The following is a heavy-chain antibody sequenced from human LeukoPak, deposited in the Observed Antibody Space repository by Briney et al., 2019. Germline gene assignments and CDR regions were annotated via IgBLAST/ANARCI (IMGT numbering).Heavy chain of an antibody. J-gene: IGHJ3*02. CDR1: GFNFSSYA. V-gene: IGHV3-23*01. CDR3: AKVRGGNLDAFDI. CDR2: ISGSGGST. Sequence: GGSLRLSCAASGFNFSSYAMSWVRQAPGKGLEWVSNISGSGGSTYYADSVKGRITISRDNSKKTLYLQMNSLRAEDTAVYYCAKVRGGNLDAFDIWGQGTMVTVSS. D-gene: IGHD3-10*01.